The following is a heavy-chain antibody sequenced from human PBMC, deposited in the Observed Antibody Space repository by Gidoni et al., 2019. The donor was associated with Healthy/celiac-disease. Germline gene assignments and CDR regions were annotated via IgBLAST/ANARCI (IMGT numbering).Heavy chain of an antibody. CDR1: GFTFSSYA. Sequence: EVQLLESVGGLVQPGGSLRLSCAASGFTFSSYAMSWVRQAPGKGLEWVSANSGSGGSTYYADSVKGRFTISRDNSKNTLYLQMNSLRAEDTAVYYCAKDPLYDYIWGSYRHQGWGAFDIWGQGTMVTVSS. CDR3: AKDPLYDYIWGSYRHQGWGAFDI. CDR2: NSGSGGST. J-gene: IGHJ3*02. D-gene: IGHD3-16*02. V-gene: IGHV3-23*01.